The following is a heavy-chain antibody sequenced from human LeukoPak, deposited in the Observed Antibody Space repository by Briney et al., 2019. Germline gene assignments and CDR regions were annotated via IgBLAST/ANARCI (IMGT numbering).Heavy chain of an antibody. J-gene: IGHJ4*02. V-gene: IGHV3-53*01. CDR1: GFTVSSNY. Sequence: PGGSLRLSCAASGFTVSSNYMSWVRQAPGKGLEWVSVIYSGGSTYYADSVKGRFTISRDNAKNTLYLQMNSLSAEDTAVYYCARSLGSSGYQDYWGQGTLVTVSS. CDR3: ARSLGSSGYQDY. CDR2: IYSGGST. D-gene: IGHD3-22*01.